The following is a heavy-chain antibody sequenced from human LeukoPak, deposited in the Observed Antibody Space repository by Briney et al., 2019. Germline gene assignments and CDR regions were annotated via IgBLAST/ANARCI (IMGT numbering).Heavy chain of an antibody. V-gene: IGHV4-34*01. CDR2: INHSGST. J-gene: IGHJ4*02. Sequence: SETLSLTCAVYGGSFSGYYWSWIRQPPGKGLEWIGEINHSGSTNYNPSLKSRVTISVDTSKNQFSLKLSSVTAADTAVYYCAIRRRALDYWGQGTLVTVSS. CDR1: GGSFSGYY. CDR3: AIRRRALDY.